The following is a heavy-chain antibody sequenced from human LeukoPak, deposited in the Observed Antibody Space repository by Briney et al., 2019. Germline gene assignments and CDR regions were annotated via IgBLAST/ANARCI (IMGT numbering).Heavy chain of an antibody. CDR1: GYTLTNYD. D-gene: IGHD2-21*01. V-gene: IGHV1-18*01. CDR2: ISAYNGNT. Sequence: GASVKVSCKASGYTLTNYDISWVRQAPEQGLEWMGWISAYNGNTNYAQKLQGRVTMTTDTSTSTAYMELRNLRSDDAAVYYCARTFTHGGNSNFDYWGQGTLVTVSS. CDR3: ARTFTHGGNSNFDY. J-gene: IGHJ4*02.